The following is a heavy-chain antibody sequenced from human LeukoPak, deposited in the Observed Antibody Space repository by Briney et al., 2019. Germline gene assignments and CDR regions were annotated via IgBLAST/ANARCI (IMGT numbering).Heavy chain of an antibody. CDR3: ATVGGYCSCTSCSIAPGYYYYYGMDV. J-gene: IGHJ6*04. CDR2: FDPEDGET. D-gene: IGHD2-2*01. CDR1: GYTLTELS. V-gene: IGHV1-24*01. Sequence: ASVKVSCKVSGYTLTELSMHWVRQAPGKGLEWMGGFDPEDGETIYAQKFQGRVTMTEDTSTDTAYMELSSLRSEDTAVYYCATVGGYCSCTSCSIAPGYYYYYGMDVWGKGTTVTVSS.